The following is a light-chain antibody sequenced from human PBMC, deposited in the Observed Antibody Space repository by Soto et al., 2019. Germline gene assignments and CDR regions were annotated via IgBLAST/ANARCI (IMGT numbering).Light chain of an antibody. V-gene: IGKV3-11*01. CDR3: HLRSNWWT. Sequence: EIVLTQSPSTLSLFPGERATLSCRASQSVSGSLAWYQQKPGQAPRVVIYDTSTRATGIPARFSGSGSGTDFTLTISSLEPEDFAVYYCHLRSNWWTFGQGTKVDI. CDR1: QSVSGS. CDR2: DTS. J-gene: IGKJ1*01.